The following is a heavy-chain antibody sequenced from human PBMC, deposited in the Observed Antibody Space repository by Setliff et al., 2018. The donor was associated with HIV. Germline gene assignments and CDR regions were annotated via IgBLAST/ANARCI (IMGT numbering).Heavy chain of an antibody. Sequence: ASVKVSCKASGYTFTSYAMHWVRQAPGQRLEWMGWISYNSGNTHYSQRLQDRGTMTIDTLTATVYMELTSLRSDDTAVYYCASQTGGRRAFEIWGQGTVVTVSS. CDR2: ISYNSGNT. D-gene: IGHD3-16*01. CDR3: ASQTGGRRAFEI. V-gene: IGHV1-3*01. CDR1: GYTFTSYA. J-gene: IGHJ3*02.